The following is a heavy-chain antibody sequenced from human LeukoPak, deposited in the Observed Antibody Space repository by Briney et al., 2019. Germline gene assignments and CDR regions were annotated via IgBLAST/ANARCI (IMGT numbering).Heavy chain of an antibody. CDR2: ISYDGSNK. J-gene: IGHJ4*02. Sequence: GGSLRLSCAAPGFTFSSYAMHWVRQAPGKGLEWVAVISYDGSNKYYADSVKGRFTISRDNSKNTLYLQMNSLRAEDTAVYYCARVFPEGGSGWSTDPDYWGQGTLVTVSS. CDR3: ARVFPEGGSGWSTDPDY. D-gene: IGHD6-19*01. CDR1: GFTFSSYA. V-gene: IGHV3-30*04.